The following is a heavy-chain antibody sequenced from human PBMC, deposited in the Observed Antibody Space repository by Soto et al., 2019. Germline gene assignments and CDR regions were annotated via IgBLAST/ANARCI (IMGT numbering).Heavy chain of an antibody. J-gene: IGHJ4*02. V-gene: IGHV4-30-4*08. CDR2: IYYSGST. CDR3: ARGNVVAIDY. Sequence: SETLSLTCTVSGGSISTTNYYWGWIRQPPGKGLEWIGYIYYSGSTYYNPSLKSRVTISVDTSKNQFSLKLSSVTAADTAVYYCARGNVVAIDYWGQGTLVTVS. D-gene: IGHD2-21*01. CDR1: GGSISTTNYY.